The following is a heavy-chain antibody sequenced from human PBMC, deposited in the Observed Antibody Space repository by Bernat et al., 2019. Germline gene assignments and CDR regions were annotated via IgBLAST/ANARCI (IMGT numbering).Heavy chain of an antibody. V-gene: IGHV4-39*01. CDR3: ASEGYSGYDPFDY. CDR1: GGSISSSSYY. CDR2: IYYSGST. Sequence: QLQLQESGPGLVKPSETLSLTCTVSGGSISSSSYYWGWIRQPPGKGLEWIGSIYYSGSTYYNPSLKSRVTISVDTSKNPFSLKLSSVTAADTAVYYCASEGYSGYDPFDYWGQGTLVTVSS. D-gene: IGHD5-12*01. J-gene: IGHJ4*02.